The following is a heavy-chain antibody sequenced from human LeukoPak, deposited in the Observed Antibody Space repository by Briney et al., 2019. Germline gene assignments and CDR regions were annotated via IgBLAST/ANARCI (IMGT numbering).Heavy chain of an antibody. V-gene: IGHV3-21*01. CDR2: ISSSSSYI. Sequence: GGSLRLSCAASGFAFSSYSMNWVRQAPGKGLEWVSSISSSSSYIYYVDSVKGRFTISRDNAKNSLYLQMNSLRAEDTAVYYCARSDDYGDYDFDYWGQGTLVTVSS. CDR3: ARSDDYGDYDFDY. J-gene: IGHJ4*02. CDR1: GFAFSSYS. D-gene: IGHD4-17*01.